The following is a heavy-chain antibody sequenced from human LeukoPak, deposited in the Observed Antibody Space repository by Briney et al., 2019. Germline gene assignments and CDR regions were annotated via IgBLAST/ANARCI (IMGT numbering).Heavy chain of an antibody. CDR3: ARQCSSTSCYKGGVFDY. CDR2: IYTSGSN. CDR1: GGSISSYY. Sequence: SETLSLTCTVSGGSISSYYWSWLRQPAGKGLEWIGRIYTSGSNNYNPSLKSRVTMSVDTSKNQFSLKLSSVTAADTAVYYCARQCSSTSCYKGGVFDYWGQGTLVTVSS. V-gene: IGHV4-4*07. J-gene: IGHJ4*02. D-gene: IGHD2-2*02.